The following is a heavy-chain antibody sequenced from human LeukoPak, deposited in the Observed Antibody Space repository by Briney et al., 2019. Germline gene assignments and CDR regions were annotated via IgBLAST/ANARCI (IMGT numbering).Heavy chain of an antibody. CDR1: GGSISSYY. Sequence: SETLSLTCTVSGGSISSYYWSWIRQPPGKGPEWIGYIYYSGSTNYNPSLKSRVTISVDTSKNQFSLKLSSVTAADTAVYYCARVFPSYYYDSSGYHTGTFDIWGQGTMVTVSS. J-gene: IGHJ3*02. V-gene: IGHV4-59*01. CDR2: IYYSGST. CDR3: ARVFPSYYYDSSGYHTGTFDI. D-gene: IGHD3-22*01.